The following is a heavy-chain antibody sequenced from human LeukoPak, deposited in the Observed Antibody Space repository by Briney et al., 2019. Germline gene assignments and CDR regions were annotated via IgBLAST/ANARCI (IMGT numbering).Heavy chain of an antibody. Sequence: GASVKVSCKASGGTFSSYAISWVRQAPGQGLEWMGGIIPIFGTANYAQKFQGRVTITADESTSTAYMELSSLRSEDTAVYYCARSRRGVGYYYYMDVWGKGTTVTVSS. CDR1: GGTFSSYA. CDR3: ARSRRGVGYYYYMDV. CDR2: IIPIFGTA. J-gene: IGHJ6*03. D-gene: IGHD3-10*01. V-gene: IGHV1-69*13.